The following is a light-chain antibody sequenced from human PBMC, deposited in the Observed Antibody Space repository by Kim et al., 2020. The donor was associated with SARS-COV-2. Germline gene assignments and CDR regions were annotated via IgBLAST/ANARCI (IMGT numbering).Light chain of an antibody. V-gene: IGLV2-11*01. CDR1: SGDFGVSKY. CDR3: CSYAGSVV. J-gene: IGLJ2*01. CDR2: DVT. Sequence: SAGKAVPIPCTGTSGDFGVSKYVSWYQQHPDKPPKLIIYDVTKRPSGVPGRFSGSKSGNTASLTISGLQAEDEADYYCCSYAGSVVFGGGPKLTVL.